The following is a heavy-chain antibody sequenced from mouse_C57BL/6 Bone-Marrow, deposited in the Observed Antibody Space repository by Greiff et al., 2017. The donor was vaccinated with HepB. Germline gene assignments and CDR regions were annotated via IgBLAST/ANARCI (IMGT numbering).Heavy chain of an antibody. V-gene: IGHV8-8*01. CDR2: IWWGDDK. J-gene: IGHJ3*01. CDR3: ARIPNYYGSWFAY. CDR1: GFSLSTFGMG. Sequence: QVTLKVSGPGILQPSQTLSLTCSFSGFSLSTFGMGVGWIRQPSGKGLEWLAHIWWGDDKYFNPALKSRFTLSKDTSKNQVFLKIANVETADTAPYYCARIPNYYGSWFAYWGQGTLVTVSA. D-gene: IGHD2-2*01.